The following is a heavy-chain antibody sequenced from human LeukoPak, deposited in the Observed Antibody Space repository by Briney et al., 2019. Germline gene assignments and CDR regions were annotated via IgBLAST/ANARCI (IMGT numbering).Heavy chain of an antibody. CDR2: INPNSGGT. J-gene: IGHJ3*02. CDR1: GYTFTGYY. V-gene: IGHV1-2*04. Sequence: ASVKVSCKASGYTFTGYYMHWVRQAPGQGLEWMVWINPNSGGTNYAQKFQGWVTMTRDTSMSPAYMELSRLRSDDTAVYYCARDLSAGGSPEGKNTFDIWGQGTMVTVSS. D-gene: IGHD6-13*01. CDR3: ARDLSAGGSPEGKNTFDI.